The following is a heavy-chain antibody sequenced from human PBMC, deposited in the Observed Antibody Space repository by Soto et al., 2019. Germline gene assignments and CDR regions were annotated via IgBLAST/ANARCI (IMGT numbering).Heavy chain of an antibody. V-gene: IGHV3-23*01. J-gene: IGHJ4*02. Sequence: EVQLLESGGGLVQPGGSLRLSCAASGFSFSSYAMSWVRQAPGKGLGWVSTFSGSGGRTYYADSVKGRFTISRDNSKNTLYLQMSSLRVEDTAVYYCERTLGTVDPFAYWGQGTLVTVSS. CDR3: ERTLGTVDPFAY. CDR1: GFSFSSYA. D-gene: IGHD1-1*01. CDR2: FSGSGGRT.